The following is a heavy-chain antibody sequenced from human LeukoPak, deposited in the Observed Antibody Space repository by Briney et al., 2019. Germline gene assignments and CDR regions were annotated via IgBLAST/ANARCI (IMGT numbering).Heavy chain of an antibody. Sequence: GGSLRLSCAASGFTFSDYWMNWVRQAPGKGLEWVAIIKQDGSEKLYVDSVKGRFTISRDNAKNSLYLQMNSLRVDDMAVYYCAAGRGWLPDYWGQGTLVTVSS. D-gene: IGHD5-12*01. V-gene: IGHV3-7*03. CDR2: IKQDGSEK. CDR1: GFTFSDYW. J-gene: IGHJ4*02. CDR3: AAGRGWLPDY.